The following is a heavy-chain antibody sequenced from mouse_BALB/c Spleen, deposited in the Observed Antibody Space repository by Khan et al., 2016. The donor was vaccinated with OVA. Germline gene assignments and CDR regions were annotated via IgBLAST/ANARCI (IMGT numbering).Heavy chain of an antibody. V-gene: IGHV1S41*01. D-gene: IGHD2-14*01. CDR2: IAPGSGSP. CDR1: GYSSTNSW. CDR3: ARDYYRYDGYAMDY. J-gene: IGHJ4*01. Sequence: DLVKPGASVKLSCKASGYSSTNSWINWIKQRPGQGLEWIGRIAPGSGSPYYNETFQGKATWTVNTSSSTAYIQLSSLSSEDAAVYVCARDYYRYDGYAMDYWGQGTSVTVSS.